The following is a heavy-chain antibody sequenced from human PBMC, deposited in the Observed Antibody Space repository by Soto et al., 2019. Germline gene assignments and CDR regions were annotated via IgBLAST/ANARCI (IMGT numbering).Heavy chain of an antibody. D-gene: IGHD3-9*01. Sequence: SLRLSCAASGFNFRNFEMNWVRKAPGKGLEWVSYISSTGVTTYYAESVEGRSTISRDNAKSSLFLHLRSLRVEDTAIYYCARYGTRADWWGLGTQVTVSS. CDR1: GFNFRNFE. J-gene: IGHJ1*01. V-gene: IGHV3-48*03. CDR2: ISSTGVTT. CDR3: ARYGTRADW.